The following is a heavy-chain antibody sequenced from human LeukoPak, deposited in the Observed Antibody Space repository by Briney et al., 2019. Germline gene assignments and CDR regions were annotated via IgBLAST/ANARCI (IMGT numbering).Heavy chain of an antibody. CDR3: ARPGVGSGRYGAFDI. J-gene: IGHJ3*02. D-gene: IGHD5-18*01. V-gene: IGHV4-59*08. CDR1: GFTFSDYY. Sequence: GSLRLSCAASGFTFSDYYMSWIRQAPGKGLEWVGYIYYSGSTNYNPSLKSRVTISVDTSKNQFSLKLSSVTAADTAVYYCARPGVGSGRYGAFDIWGQGTMVTVSS. CDR2: IYYSGST.